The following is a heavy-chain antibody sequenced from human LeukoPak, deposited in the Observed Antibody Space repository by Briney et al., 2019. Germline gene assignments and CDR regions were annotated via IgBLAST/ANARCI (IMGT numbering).Heavy chain of an antibody. J-gene: IGHJ4*02. CDR1: GFTFSSYW. D-gene: IGHD5-12*01. CDR3: ARYGSGYDFDY. CDR2: INSDGSDT. Sequence: QPGGSLRLSCAASGFTFSSYWMHWVRQAPGKGLVWVSGINSDGSDTMYADSVKGRFTISRDNAKNTLYLQMSSLRAEDTAVYYCARYGSGYDFDYWGQGTLVTVSS. V-gene: IGHV3-74*03.